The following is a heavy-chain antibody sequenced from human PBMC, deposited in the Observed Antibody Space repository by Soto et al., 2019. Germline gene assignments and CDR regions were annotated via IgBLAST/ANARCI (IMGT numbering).Heavy chain of an antibody. CDR3: ARVSIPTGYYYYYGMDV. Sequence: SETLSLTCTVSGGSVSSGSYYWSWIRQPPGKGLEWIGYIYYSGSTNYNPSLKSRVTISVDTSKNQFSLKLSSVTAADTAVYYCARVSIPTGYYYYYGMDVWGQGTTVTVSS. CDR1: GGSVSSGSYY. V-gene: IGHV4-61*01. CDR2: IYYSGST. J-gene: IGHJ6*02. D-gene: IGHD3-3*01.